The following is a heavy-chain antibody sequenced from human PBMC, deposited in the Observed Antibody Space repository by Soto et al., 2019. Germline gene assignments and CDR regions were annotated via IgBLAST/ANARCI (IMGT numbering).Heavy chain of an antibody. J-gene: IGHJ3*02. Sequence: PSWTLSLTCSVSGGSMSSYYWSWIRQPPGKGLEWIGYMHHSGRTNSHPSLNSRATISIDPSKNRFALKLSSVTAADTATYYCATSRDYGFTAFYSAVGAFDIWGPGTMVTGSS. D-gene: IGHD3-10*01. CDR1: GGSMSSYY. V-gene: IGHV4-59*01. CDR3: ATSRDYGFTAFYSAVGAFDI. CDR2: MHHSGRT.